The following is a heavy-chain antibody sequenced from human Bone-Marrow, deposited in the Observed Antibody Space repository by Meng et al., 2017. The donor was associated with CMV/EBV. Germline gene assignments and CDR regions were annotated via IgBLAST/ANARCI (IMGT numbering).Heavy chain of an antibody. J-gene: IGHJ4*02. CDR3: AREWLGSVIRRSGLSIHLDY. D-gene: IGHD3-10*01. CDR2: ISSSGSTI. Sequence: LSLTCAASGFTFSSYEMNWVRQAPGKGLEWVSYISSSGSTIYYADSVKGRFTISRDNAKNSLYLQMNSLRAEDTAVYYCAREWLGSVIRRSGLSIHLDYWGQGTLVTVSS. V-gene: IGHV3-48*03. CDR1: GFTFSSYE.